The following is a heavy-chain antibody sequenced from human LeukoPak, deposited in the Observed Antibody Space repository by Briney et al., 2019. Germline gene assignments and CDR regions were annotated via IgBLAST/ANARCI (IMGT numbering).Heavy chain of an antibody. CDR1: GFIVSENY. CDR3: ARDIMGRPDIAVVALGY. D-gene: IGHD6-19*01. CDR2: IHSGGNT. J-gene: IGHJ4*02. Sequence: GGSLRLSCAASGFIVSENYISWVRQAPGKGLEWVSVIHSGGNTYYADSVKGRFIISRDNSKNTLYLQINSLRAEDTAVYYCARDIMGRPDIAVVALGYWGQGTLVTVSS. V-gene: IGHV3-66*01.